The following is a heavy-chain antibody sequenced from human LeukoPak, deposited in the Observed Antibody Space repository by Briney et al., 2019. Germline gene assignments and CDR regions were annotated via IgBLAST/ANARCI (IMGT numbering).Heavy chain of an antibody. J-gene: IGHJ6*02. CDR1: GFTFRSYA. CDR3: AKDLSYGLDV. D-gene: IGHD3-16*01. CDR2: LSGNGGST. Sequence: GGSLRLSCATSGFTFRSYAMSWVRQAPGKGLEWVSALSGNGGSTYYAGSVKGRFAISRDNSKNILYLQMNSLRAEDTALYYCAKDLSYGLDVWGQGTTVTVSS. V-gene: IGHV3-23*01.